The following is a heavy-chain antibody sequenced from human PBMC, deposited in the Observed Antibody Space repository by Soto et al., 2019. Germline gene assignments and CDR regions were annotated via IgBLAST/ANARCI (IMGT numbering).Heavy chain of an antibody. CDR1: GTTFSNFA. CDR3: VRGPDYEGYFDY. V-gene: IGHV1-69*12. CDR2: IILPFGTP. Sequence: QVRLVQSGAEVKKTESSVKVSCGASGTTFSNFAIGWVRQAPGQGLEWMGGIILPFGTPNYAQKFQGRVTISADESMTTVYMELRGLRSGDTAVYYCVRGPDYEGYFDYWGQGTLVTVSS. D-gene: IGHD3-22*01. J-gene: IGHJ4*02.